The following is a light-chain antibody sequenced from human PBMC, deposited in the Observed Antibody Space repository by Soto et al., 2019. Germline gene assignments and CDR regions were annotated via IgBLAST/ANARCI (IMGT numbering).Light chain of an antibody. CDR1: QSVSPY. CDR2: DAS. CDR3: QQRSTWPLT. Sequence: EIVLTQSPATLSLSTGERATLSCRASQSVSPYLAWYQQKPGQAPRLLIYDASKRATGIPGRFSGSGSGTDFTLSISSLEPEDLAVYYCQQRSTWPLTFGGGTKVEIK. J-gene: IGKJ4*01. V-gene: IGKV3-11*01.